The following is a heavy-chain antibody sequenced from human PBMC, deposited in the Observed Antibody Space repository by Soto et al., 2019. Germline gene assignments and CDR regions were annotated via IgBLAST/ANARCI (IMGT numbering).Heavy chain of an antibody. D-gene: IGHD4-4*01. J-gene: IGHJ5*02. CDR2: ISAYNGNT. Sequence: ASVKVSCKASGYTFTSYGISWVRQAPGQGLEWMGWISAYNGNTNYAQKLQGRVTMTTDTSTSTAYMELRSLRSDDTAVYYCARRGATVPTHRANRGWFDPWGQGTLVTVSS. CDR1: GYTFTSYG. V-gene: IGHV1-18*01. CDR3: ARRGATVPTHRANRGWFDP.